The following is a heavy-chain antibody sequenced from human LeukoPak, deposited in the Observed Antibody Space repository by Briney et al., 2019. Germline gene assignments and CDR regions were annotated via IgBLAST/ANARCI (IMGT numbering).Heavy chain of an antibody. D-gene: IGHD1-26*01. J-gene: IGHJ4*02. V-gene: IGHV1-46*01. Sequence: ASVKVSCKASGYTFASYYMHWVRQAPGQGLEWMGIINPSGGSTTYAQKFQGRVTMTGDTSTSTVYMELSRLRSEDTAVYYCARDSTPTYYSGTYYFEYWGQGTLVTVSS. CDR2: INPSGGST. CDR1: GYTFASYY. CDR3: ARDSTPTYYSGTYYFEY.